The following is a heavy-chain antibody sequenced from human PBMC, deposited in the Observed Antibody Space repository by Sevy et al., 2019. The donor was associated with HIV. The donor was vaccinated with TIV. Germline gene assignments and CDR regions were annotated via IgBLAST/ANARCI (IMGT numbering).Heavy chain of an antibody. D-gene: IGHD4-17*01. CDR2: IYYSGST. Sequence: SETLSLTCTVSGGSISSSSYYWGWIRQPPGKGLEWIGSIYYSGSTYYNPSGKSRVTISVDTSKNQFSLKLSSVTAADTAVYYCVRDRGTETTTGYFAYWGQGTLVSASS. CDR1: GGSISSSSYY. CDR3: VRDRGTETTTGYFAY. J-gene: IGHJ4*02. V-gene: IGHV4-39*02.